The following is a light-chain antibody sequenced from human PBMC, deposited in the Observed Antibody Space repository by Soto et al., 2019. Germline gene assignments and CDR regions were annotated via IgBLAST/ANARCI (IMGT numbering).Light chain of an antibody. Sequence: QSVLTQPASVSGSPRQSITISCSGTSSDIGAYNYVSWYQQHPDKAPKLIIFDVTNRPSGVSGRFSGSKSANTASLTISGLQFEDEADYYCSSYTVSSAPVIFGGGTKVTVL. J-gene: IGLJ2*01. CDR2: DVT. CDR1: SSDIGAYNY. V-gene: IGLV2-14*03. CDR3: SSYTVSSAPVI.